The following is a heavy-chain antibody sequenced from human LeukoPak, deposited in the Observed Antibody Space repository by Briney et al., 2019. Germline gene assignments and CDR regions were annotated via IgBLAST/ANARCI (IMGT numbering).Heavy chain of an antibody. CDR1: GFTFSSYG. CDR2: IRYDGSNK. CDR3: ARRAGAYSHPYDY. J-gene: IGHJ4*02. D-gene: IGHD4/OR15-4a*01. V-gene: IGHV3-30*02. Sequence: GGSLRHSCAASGFTFSSYGMHWVRQAPAKGLEWVAFIRYDGSNKYYADSVKGRFTISRDNSKNTLYLQMNSLRAEDTAVYYCARRAGAYSHPYDYWGQGTLVTVSS.